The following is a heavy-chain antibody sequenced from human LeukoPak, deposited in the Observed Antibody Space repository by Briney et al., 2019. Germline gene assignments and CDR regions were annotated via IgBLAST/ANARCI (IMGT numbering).Heavy chain of an antibody. Sequence: GGSLRLSCAASGFTFGSYGMSWVRQAPGKGLEWVSFISPSGDRTSNADSVEGRFTISRDNPRDTLYLQMNSLRAEDTAVYYCARSIGLTGGGVDVWGQGTTVTVSS. CDR2: ISPSGDRT. CDR1: GFTFGSYG. CDR3: ARSIGLTGGGVDV. J-gene: IGHJ6*02. V-gene: IGHV3-23*01. D-gene: IGHD3-9*01.